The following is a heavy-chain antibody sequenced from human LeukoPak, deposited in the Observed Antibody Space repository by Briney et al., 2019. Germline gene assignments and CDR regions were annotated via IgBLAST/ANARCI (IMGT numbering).Heavy chain of an antibody. V-gene: IGHV1-24*01. CDR1: GYTLTELS. CDR3: ASTPPGGSFSSIAARLYFDY. Sequence: ASVKVSCKVSGYTLTELSMHWVRQAPGKGLEWMGGFDPEDGETIYAQKFQGRVTMTEDTSTDTAYMELSSLRSEDTAVYYCASTPPGGSFSSIAARLYFDYWGQGTLVTVSS. J-gene: IGHJ4*02. D-gene: IGHD6-6*01. CDR2: FDPEDGET.